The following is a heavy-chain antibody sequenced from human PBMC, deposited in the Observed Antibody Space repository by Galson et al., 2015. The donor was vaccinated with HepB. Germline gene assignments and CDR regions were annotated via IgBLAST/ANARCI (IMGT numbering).Heavy chain of an antibody. CDR2: IDPIGGGT. V-gene: IGHV1-2*02. CDR1: GYTFTGYY. D-gene: IGHD6-6*01. CDR3: VRDSDPDSSQTPFDY. Sequence: SVKVSCKASGYTFTGYYLHWVRQAPGQGPEWMGWIDPIGGGTNYAQKFQGRVTMTRDTSINTAYMELSGLTSDDTAIFYCVRDSDPDSSQTPFDYWGQGTLVTVSS. J-gene: IGHJ4*02.